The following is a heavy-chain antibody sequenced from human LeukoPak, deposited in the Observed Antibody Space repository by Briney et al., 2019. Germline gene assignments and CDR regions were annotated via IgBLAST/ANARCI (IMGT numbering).Heavy chain of an antibody. D-gene: IGHD5/OR15-5a*01. CDR2: ISGSGGST. CDR3: AKIYPPRPARPRTNWFDP. J-gene: IGHJ5*02. Sequence: GGSLRLSCAASGFTFSSYAMGWVRQAPGKGLEWASAISGSGGSTYYADSVKDRFTISRDNSKNTLYLQMNSLRAEDTAVYYCAKIYPPRPARPRTNWFDPWGQGTLVTVSS. V-gene: IGHV3-23*01. CDR1: GFTFSSYA.